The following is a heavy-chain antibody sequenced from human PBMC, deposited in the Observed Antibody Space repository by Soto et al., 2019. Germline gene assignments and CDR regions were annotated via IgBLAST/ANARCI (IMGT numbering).Heavy chain of an antibody. J-gene: IGHJ4*02. CDR3: AQQSCSSADSYPHPYLEY. CDR2: IYWVDDE. CDR1: GFSLSTTAEG. Sequence: QITLKESGPTLVKPTQTLTLTCTFSGFSLSTTAEGVGWIRQPPGKALEWLALIYWVDDEPSSPSLKSRLTITKDTSKNRLDLTMTNVDPVDTATCYGAQQSCSSADSYPHPYLEYWGQGILVTVSS. V-gene: IGHV2-5*02. D-gene: IGHD2-2*01.